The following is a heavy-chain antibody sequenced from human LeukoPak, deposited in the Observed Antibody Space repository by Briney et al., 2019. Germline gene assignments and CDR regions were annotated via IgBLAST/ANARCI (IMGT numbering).Heavy chain of an antibody. CDR1: GFTFSDYY. J-gene: IGHJ6*03. V-gene: IGHV3-11*04. CDR2: ISSSGSTI. CDR3: ARVVAAQYYMDV. D-gene: IGHD6-6*01. Sequence: GGSLRLSCAASGFTFSDYYMSWIRQAPGKGLEWVAYISSSGSTIYYADSVKGRFTISRDNAKNSLYLQMNSLRAEDTAVYYCARVVAAQYYMDVWGKGTTVTVSS.